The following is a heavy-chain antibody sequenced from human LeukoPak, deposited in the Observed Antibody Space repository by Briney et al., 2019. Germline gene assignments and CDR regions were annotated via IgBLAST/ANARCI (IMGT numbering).Heavy chain of an antibody. CDR2: ISGSGGST. CDR3: EKADRGSSGXPXCDY. V-gene: IGHV3-23*01. CDR1: GFTFSSYA. D-gene: IGHD6-19*01. Sequence: GGSLRLSCAASGFTFSSYAMSWVRQAPGKGLEGVSAISGSGGSTYYADSVKGRFTISRDNSKNTLYLQMNSLRAEDTAVYYCEKADRGSSGXPXCDYWGQGTLVTVSS. J-gene: IGHJ4*02.